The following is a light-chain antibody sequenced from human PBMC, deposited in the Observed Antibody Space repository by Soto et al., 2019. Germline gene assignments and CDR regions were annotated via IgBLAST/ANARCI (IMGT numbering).Light chain of an antibody. CDR1: QSIASH. Sequence: DIQMTQSPSSLSASVGDRVTITCRASQSIASHLHWYQHKPGKAPTLLIYAASTLQSGVPSGFSGSGSGTEFALTTISLQPQDFATCYCQQRFTTLALTFGGGTKVEI. CDR3: QQRFTTLALT. V-gene: IGKV1-39*01. CDR2: AAS. J-gene: IGKJ4*01.